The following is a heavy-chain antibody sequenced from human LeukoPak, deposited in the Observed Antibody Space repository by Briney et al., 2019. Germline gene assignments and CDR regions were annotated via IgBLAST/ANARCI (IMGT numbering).Heavy chain of an antibody. V-gene: IGHV3-30*04. CDR3: ARGWLEGNNYFDY. J-gene: IGHJ4*02. CDR2: ISYDGSNK. D-gene: IGHD6-19*01. Sequence: GGSLRLSCAASGFTFTSYTMHWVRQAPGKGLEWVAVISYDGSNKYYADSVKGRFTISRDNSKNTLYLQMNSLRAEDTALYYCARGWLEGNNYFDYWGQGTLVTVSS. CDR1: GFTFTSYT.